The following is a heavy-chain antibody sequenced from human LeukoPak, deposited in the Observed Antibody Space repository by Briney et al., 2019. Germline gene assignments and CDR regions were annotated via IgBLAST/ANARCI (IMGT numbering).Heavy chain of an antibody. D-gene: IGHD6-19*01. CDR2: INPNSGGT. Sequence: ASVKVSCKASGYTFTGYYMHWVRQAPGQGLEWMGWINPNSGGTNCAQKFQGRVTMTRDTSISTAYMELSRLRSDDTAVYYCAREGIAVANNFDPWGQGTLVTVSS. CDR1: GYTFTGYY. V-gene: IGHV1-2*02. J-gene: IGHJ5*02. CDR3: AREGIAVANNFDP.